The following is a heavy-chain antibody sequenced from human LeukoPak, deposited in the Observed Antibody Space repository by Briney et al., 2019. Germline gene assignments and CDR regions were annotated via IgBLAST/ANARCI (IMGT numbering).Heavy chain of an antibody. CDR1: GFTFSNAW. CDR3: TTYDYVWGSYRRDLDY. CDR2: IKSKTDGGTT. J-gene: IGHJ4*02. D-gene: IGHD3-16*02. Sequence: GGSLRLFCAASGFTFSNAWMSWVRQAPGKGLEWVGRIKSKTDGGTTDYAAPVKGRFTISRDDSKNTLYLQMNSLKTEDTAVYYCTTYDYVWGSYRRDLDYWGQGTLVTVSS. V-gene: IGHV3-15*01.